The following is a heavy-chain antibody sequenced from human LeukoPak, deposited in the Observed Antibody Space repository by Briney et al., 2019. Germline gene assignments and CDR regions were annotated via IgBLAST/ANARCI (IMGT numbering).Heavy chain of an antibody. Sequence: GGSLRLSCAASGFTFSSYSMNWVRQAPGKGLEWVSSISSSSSYIYYADSVKGRFTISRDNAKSSLYLQMNSLRAEDTAVYYCARVLRTNGPFYYYYYYMDVWGKGTTVTVSS. D-gene: IGHD2-8*01. CDR2: ISSSSSYI. CDR3: ARVLRTNGPFYYYYYYMDV. CDR1: GFTFSSYS. V-gene: IGHV3-21*01. J-gene: IGHJ6*03.